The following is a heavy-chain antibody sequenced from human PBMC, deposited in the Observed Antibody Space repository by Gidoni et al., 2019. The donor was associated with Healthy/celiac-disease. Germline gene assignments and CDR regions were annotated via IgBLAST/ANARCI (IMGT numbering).Heavy chain of an antibody. CDR1: GFTFSSYA. CDR2: ISGSGGST. D-gene: IGHD3-10*01. CDR3: AKDRVLWFGELLSFDAFDI. V-gene: IGHV3-23*01. Sequence: EVQLLESGGGLVQPGGSLRLSCAASGFTFSSYALSWVRQAPGKGLEWVSAISGSGGSTYYADSVKGRFTISRDNSKNTLYLQMNSLRAEDTAVYYCAKDRVLWFGELLSFDAFDIWGQGTMVTVSS. J-gene: IGHJ3*02.